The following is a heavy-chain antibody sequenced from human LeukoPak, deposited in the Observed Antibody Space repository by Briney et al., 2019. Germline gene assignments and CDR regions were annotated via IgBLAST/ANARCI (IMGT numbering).Heavy chain of an antibody. CDR2: ISHDGRNK. CDR3: ARQDCSGGSCYLDC. V-gene: IGHV3-30*04. J-gene: IGHJ4*02. D-gene: IGHD2-15*01. Sequence: GGSLRLSCAASGFTFSSYAMHWVRQAPGKGLEWVAVISHDGRNKYYADSVKGRFTISRDDSKNTLYLQMNSLRAEDTAVYYRARQDCSGGSCYLDCWGQGTLVTVSS. CDR1: GFTFSSYA.